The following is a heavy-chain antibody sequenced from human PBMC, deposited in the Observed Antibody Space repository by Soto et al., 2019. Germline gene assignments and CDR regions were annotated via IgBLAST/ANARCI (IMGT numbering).Heavy chain of an antibody. CDR3: ARHRSGYRLSSLKTYFYIGMDA. CDR2: ISYDGSNK. CDR1: GFTFSTYA. D-gene: IGHD6-19*01. J-gene: IGHJ6*04. V-gene: IGHV3-30-3*01. Sequence: EGSLILSCAASGFTFSTYAMHGFRQAPDKGLEWVAVISYDGSNKYYADSVKGRFTISRDNSKNTLYLQMNSLRAEDTAVYYCARHRSGYRLSSLKTYFYIGMDAPGEATTVSVSS.